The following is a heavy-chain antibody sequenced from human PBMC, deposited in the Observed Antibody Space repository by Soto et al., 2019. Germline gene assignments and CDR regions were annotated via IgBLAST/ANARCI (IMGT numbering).Heavy chain of an antibody. Sequence: GWSLRLSCAASVFTFSAYDMHWVRQTTGKGLEWVSAIGAADDPYYLGSVKGRFTISRENAKNSLYLQMNSLRAEDTAVYYCARAYSGRLPRRADYYFAMDVWGQGTTVTVS. J-gene: IGHJ6*02. CDR1: VFTFSAYD. CDR2: IGAADDP. CDR3: ARAYSGRLPRRADYYFAMDV. D-gene: IGHD2-15*01. V-gene: IGHV3-13*05.